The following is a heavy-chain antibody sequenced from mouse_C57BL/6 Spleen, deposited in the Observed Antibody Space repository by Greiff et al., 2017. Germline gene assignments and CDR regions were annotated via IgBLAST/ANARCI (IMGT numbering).Heavy chain of an antibody. D-gene: IGHD1-1*01. CDR2: INPNNGGT. V-gene: IGHV1-26*01. CDR1: GYTFTDYY. Sequence: EVQLQQSGPELVKPGASVKISCKASGYTFTDYYMNWVKQSHGKSLEWIGDINPNNGGTSYNQKFKGKATLTVDKSSSTAYMELRSLTSEDSAVYYCAREALYYGSSYWDFDVWGTGTTVTVSS. J-gene: IGHJ1*03. CDR3: AREALYYGSSYWDFDV.